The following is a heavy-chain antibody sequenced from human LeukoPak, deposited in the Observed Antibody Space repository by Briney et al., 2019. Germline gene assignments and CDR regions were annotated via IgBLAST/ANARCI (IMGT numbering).Heavy chain of an antibody. V-gene: IGHV4-59*07. CDR3: ARGGYESSGGYYFFDD. CDR2: RYYTGSA. J-gene: IGHJ4*01. D-gene: IGHD3-22*01. Sequence: KPSDTLSLTCSLSGGSISGYYWNWIRQPPGKGLEWIGYRYYTGSANYNPSLKSRVTILVDTSKNQVSLKLTSVTAADTAEYYCARGGYESSGGYYFFDDWGQEPWSPSPQ. CDR1: GGSISGYY.